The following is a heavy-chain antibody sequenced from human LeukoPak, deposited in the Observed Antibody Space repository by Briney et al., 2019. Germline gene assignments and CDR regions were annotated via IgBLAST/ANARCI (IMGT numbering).Heavy chain of an antibody. J-gene: IGHJ4*02. D-gene: IGHD2-2*02. V-gene: IGHV1-2*02. CDR3: AILPDCSSTSCYTVDY. Sequence: GASVKVSCKASGYTFTGYYMHWVRQAPGQGLEWMGWINPNSGGTNYAQKFQGRVTMTRDTSISTAYTELSRLRSDDTAVYYCAILPDCSSTSCYTVDYWGQRTLVTVSS. CDR1: GYTFTGYY. CDR2: INPNSGGT.